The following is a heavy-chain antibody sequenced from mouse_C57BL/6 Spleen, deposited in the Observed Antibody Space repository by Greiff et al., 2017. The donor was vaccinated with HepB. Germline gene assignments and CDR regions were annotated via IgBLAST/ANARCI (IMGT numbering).Heavy chain of an antibody. J-gene: IGHJ2*01. D-gene: IGHD1-1*01. CDR3: ARWDGSSYYFDY. CDR1: GYTFTSYW. V-gene: IGHV1-69*01. CDR2: IDPSDSYT. Sequence: VKLQQPGAELVMPGASVKLSCKASGYTFTSYWMHWVKQRPGQGLEWIGEIDPSDSYTNYNQKFKGKSTLTADKSSSTAYMQLSSLTSEDSAVYYCARWDGSSYYFDYWGQGTTLTVSS.